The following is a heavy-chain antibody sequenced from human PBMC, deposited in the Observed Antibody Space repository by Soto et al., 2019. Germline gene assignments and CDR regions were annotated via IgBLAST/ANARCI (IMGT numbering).Heavy chain of an antibody. CDR2: ISSSGSTI. V-gene: IGHV3-11*01. Sequence: GGSLRLSCAASGFTFSDYYMSWIRQAPGKGLEWVSYISSSGSTIYYADSVKGRCTISRDNAKNSLYLQMNSLRAEDTAVYYCARELSVSGTYYGMDVWGQGTTVTVSS. CDR1: GFTFSDYY. CDR3: ARELSVSGTYYGMDV. J-gene: IGHJ6*02. D-gene: IGHD6-19*01.